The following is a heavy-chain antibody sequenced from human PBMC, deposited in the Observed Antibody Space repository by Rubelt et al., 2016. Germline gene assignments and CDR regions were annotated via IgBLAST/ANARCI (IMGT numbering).Heavy chain of an antibody. Sequence: QVQLVQSGAEVKKPGASVKVSCKASGYTFTSYGISWVRQAPGQGLEWMGWISAYNGNTNYAQKLQGRVTMTADTSTRTAYMELRCLRSDDTAMYFCARGYCSSANCLFNWFDPWGQGTLVTVSS. CDR2: ISAYNGNT. V-gene: IGHV1-18*01. D-gene: IGHD2-2*01. CDR1: GYTFTSYG. CDR3: ARGYCSSANCLFNWFDP. J-gene: IGHJ5*02.